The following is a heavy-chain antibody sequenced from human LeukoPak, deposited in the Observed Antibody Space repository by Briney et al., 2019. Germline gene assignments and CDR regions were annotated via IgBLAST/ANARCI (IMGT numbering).Heavy chain of an antibody. CDR1: GFTFSSYG. V-gene: IGHV3-30*02. CDR2: IRYDGSNK. J-gene: IGHJ4*02. CDR3: AHGTMYQLDS. D-gene: IGHD3-10*02. Sequence: PGGSLRLSCAASGFTFSSYGMHWVRQAPGKGLEWVAFIRYDGSNKYYADSVKGRFTISRDNSRNTPYLQMNSLRAEDTAVYYCAHGTMYQLDSWRQGTLVTVSS.